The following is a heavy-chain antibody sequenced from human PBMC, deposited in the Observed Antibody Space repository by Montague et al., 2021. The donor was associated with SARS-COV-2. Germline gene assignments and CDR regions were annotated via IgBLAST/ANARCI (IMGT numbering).Heavy chain of an antibody. V-gene: IGHV4-39*07. Sequence: SETLSLTCTFSGGSISTIVNFWGWIRQPPGKGLEWIGSISYTGSTYHTPSLKSRVTISVDTSKNQFSLKLSSVTAADTAVYYCARERSYCSGGSCYSGWFDPWGQGTLVTVSS. CDR2: ISYTGST. CDR3: ARERSYCSGGSCYSGWFDP. D-gene: IGHD2-15*01. CDR1: GGSISTIVNF. J-gene: IGHJ5*02.